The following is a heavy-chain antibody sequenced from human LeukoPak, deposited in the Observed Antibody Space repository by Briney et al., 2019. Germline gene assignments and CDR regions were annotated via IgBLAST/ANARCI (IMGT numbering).Heavy chain of an antibody. CDR2: IRYDGSNK. Sequence: PGGSLRLSCAASGFTFSSYGMHWVRQAPGKGLEWVAFIRYDGSNKYYADSVKGRLTISRDNSKNTLYLQMNSLRAEDTAVYYCAKVPIVVVPAAIDRYYYYYYMDVWGKGTTVTISS. V-gene: IGHV3-30*02. CDR1: GFTFSSYG. D-gene: IGHD2-2*01. J-gene: IGHJ6*03. CDR3: AKVPIVVVPAAIDRYYYYYYMDV.